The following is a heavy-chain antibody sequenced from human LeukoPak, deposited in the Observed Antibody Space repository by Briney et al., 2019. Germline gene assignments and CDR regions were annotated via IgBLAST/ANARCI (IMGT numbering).Heavy chain of an antibody. J-gene: IGHJ6*03. V-gene: IGHV3-23*01. D-gene: IGHD1-26*01. CDR2: ISGSGGST. CDR3: AKDKGVGATFYYGYRDV. Sequence: GGSLRLFCAASGFTFSSYAMSWVRQAPGKGLEWVSAISGSGGSTYYADSVKGRFTISRDNSKNTLYLQMNSLRAEDTAVYYCAKDKGVGATFYYGYRDVWAKGTTVTVSS. CDR1: GFTFSSYA.